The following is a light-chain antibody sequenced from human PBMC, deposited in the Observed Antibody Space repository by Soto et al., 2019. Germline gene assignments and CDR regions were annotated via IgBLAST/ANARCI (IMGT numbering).Light chain of an antibody. J-gene: IGKJ4*01. CDR1: QSVGSN. V-gene: IGKV3-15*01. CDR3: QQYDNLFS. Sequence: DRVMTQSPATLSVSPGERATLSCRASQSVGSNLAWYQQKPGQAPRLLIYGASTRATGIPARFSGSGSGTEFTLTISSLQSEDLAVYFCQQYDNLFSFGGGTKVEIK. CDR2: GAS.